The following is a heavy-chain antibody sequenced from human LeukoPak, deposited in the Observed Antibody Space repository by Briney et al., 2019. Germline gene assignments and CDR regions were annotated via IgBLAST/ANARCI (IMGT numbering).Heavy chain of an antibody. CDR1: GFTFSSFS. CDR3: ARGRFSGYGAD. CDR2: IMHDGGEK. D-gene: IGHD5-12*01. J-gene: IGHJ4*02. Sequence: GGSLRLSCAASGFTFSSFSMSWVRQAPGKGLEWVASIMHDGGEKYYVDSVKGRFIISRDNAKSSLYLHMNSLTSDDTAVYYCARGRFSGYGADWGQGTLVTVSS. V-gene: IGHV3-7*03.